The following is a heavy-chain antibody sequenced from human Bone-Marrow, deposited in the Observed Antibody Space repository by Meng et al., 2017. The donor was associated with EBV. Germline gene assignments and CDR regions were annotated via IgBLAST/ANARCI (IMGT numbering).Heavy chain of an antibody. Sequence: QGEWVQFVAEVKQPGSSVKVSCKTSGGPFRNYAISWVRQSPGQGLEWLGGFLPTLGAPNYAQKFHGRVSITADESTSTHYMDLSSLRSEDTAMYYCASESGRGYTPDYWGQGTLVTVSS. D-gene: IGHD3-10*01. CDR3: ASESGRGYTPDY. V-gene: IGHV1-69*01. CDR1: GGPFRNYA. CDR2: FLPTLGAP. J-gene: IGHJ4*02.